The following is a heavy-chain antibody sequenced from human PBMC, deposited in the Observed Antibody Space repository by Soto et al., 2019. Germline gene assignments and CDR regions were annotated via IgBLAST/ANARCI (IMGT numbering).Heavy chain of an antibody. D-gene: IGHD6-13*01. Sequence: QVQLQESGPGLVKPSETLSLTCTVSGGSLSNYYWSWIRQPPGKGLEWIGYISYTGRPNYNPSLESRVTVSVNTSKNPFSLKLSSVTAADTAMYSCARGGTYSSILIRDRVDPWGQGTLVTVSS. CDR1: GGSLSNYY. CDR2: ISYTGRP. V-gene: IGHV4-59*01. CDR3: ARGGTYSSILIRDRVDP. J-gene: IGHJ5*02.